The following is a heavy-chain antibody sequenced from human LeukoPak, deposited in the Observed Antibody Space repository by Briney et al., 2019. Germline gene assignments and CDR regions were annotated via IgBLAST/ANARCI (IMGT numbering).Heavy chain of an antibody. J-gene: IGHJ5*02. V-gene: IGHV4-30-4*01. D-gene: IGHD3-22*01. CDR1: GGSISSGDYY. CDR2: MYYSGST. CDR3: ARPYYYDSRIDP. Sequence: SETLSLICTVSGGSISSGDYYWSWIRQPPGKGLEWVGYMYYSGSTYDNPSLKSRVTISVDTSKNQFSLKLSSVTAADTAVYYCARPYYYDSRIDPWGQGTLVTVSS.